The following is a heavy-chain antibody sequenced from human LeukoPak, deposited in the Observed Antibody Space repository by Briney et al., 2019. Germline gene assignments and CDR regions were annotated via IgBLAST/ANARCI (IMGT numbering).Heavy chain of an antibody. V-gene: IGHV3-23*01. CDR3: AKSTAPCSRGSCYSALES. Sequence: GGSLRLSCAASGFTFSSYVMSWVRLAPGKGLEGVSGLNTDGAWIYYADSVKGRFTISRDNSENTLYLQMNSLRVEDTAIYYCAKSTAPCSRGSCYSALESWGQGTLVTVSS. CDR2: LNTDGAWI. D-gene: IGHD2-15*01. J-gene: IGHJ4*02. CDR1: GFTFSSYV.